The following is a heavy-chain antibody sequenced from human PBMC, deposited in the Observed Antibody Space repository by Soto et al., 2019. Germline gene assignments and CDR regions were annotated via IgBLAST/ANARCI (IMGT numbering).Heavy chain of an antibody. CDR1: GFTFSVYK. D-gene: IGHD2-15*01. J-gene: IGHJ4*02. CDR3: AAAKLLPFEY. Sequence: PGGSLRLSCSTSGFTFSVYKMHWVRQAPGKGLEYVSGISNQGDTTYYADSVKGRFTISRDNSKNTLYLQMSSLRPEDTAVYYCAAAKLLPFEYWGQGTQVTVSS. CDR2: ISNQGDTT. V-gene: IGHV3-64D*06.